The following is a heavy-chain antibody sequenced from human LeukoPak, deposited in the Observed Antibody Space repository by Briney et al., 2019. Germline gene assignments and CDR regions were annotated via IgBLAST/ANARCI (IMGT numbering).Heavy chain of an antibody. CDR2: IKQDGSEK. V-gene: IGHV3-7*01. Sequence: GGSLRLSCAASGFTFSSYWMSWVRQAPGKGLEWVAHIKQDGSEKYYVDSVKGRFTISRDNAKNSLYLQMNSLRAEDTAVYYCARDVDFWSGYYPIGAFDIWGQGTMVTVSS. D-gene: IGHD3-3*01. CDR3: ARDVDFWSGYYPIGAFDI. CDR1: GFTFSSYW. J-gene: IGHJ3*02.